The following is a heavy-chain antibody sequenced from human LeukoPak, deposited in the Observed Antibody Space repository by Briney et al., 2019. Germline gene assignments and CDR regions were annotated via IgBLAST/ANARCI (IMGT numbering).Heavy chain of an antibody. CDR3: ARVVRGFFGVVHYYYYMDV. J-gene: IGHJ6*03. CDR1: GGSISSSSYY. V-gene: IGHV4-39*07. D-gene: IGHD3-3*01. CDR2: IYYSGST. Sequence: SETLSLTCTVSGGSISSSSYYWGWIRQPPGKGLEWIGSIYYSGSTYYNPSLKSRVTISVDTSKNQFSLKLSSVTAADTAVYYCARVVRGFFGVVHYYYYMDVWGKGTTVTVSS.